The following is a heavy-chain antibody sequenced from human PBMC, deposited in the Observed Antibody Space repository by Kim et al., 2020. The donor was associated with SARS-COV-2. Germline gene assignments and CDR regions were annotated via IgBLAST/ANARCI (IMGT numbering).Heavy chain of an antibody. J-gene: IGHJ4*02. D-gene: IGHD2-15*01. V-gene: IGHV3-30*01. CDR3: ASGYCSGGGCYHTSFDY. Sequence: SVKGRFTISRDNSKNTLYLQMNSLRAEDTAVYYCASGYCSGGGCYHTSFDYWGQGTLVTVSS.